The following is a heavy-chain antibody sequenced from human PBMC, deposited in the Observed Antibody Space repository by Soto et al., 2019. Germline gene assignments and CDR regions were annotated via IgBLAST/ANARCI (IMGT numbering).Heavy chain of an antibody. J-gene: IGHJ4*02. CDR1: GYTFTSYG. Sequence: ASVKVSCKASGYTFTSYGISWVRQAPGQGLEWMGWISAYNGNTNYAQKLQGRATMTTDTSTSTAYMELRSLRSDDTAVYYCARDQYYGSGSYWFYWGQGTLVTSPQ. V-gene: IGHV1-18*01. CDR3: ARDQYYGSGSYWFY. CDR2: ISAYNGNT. D-gene: IGHD3-10*01.